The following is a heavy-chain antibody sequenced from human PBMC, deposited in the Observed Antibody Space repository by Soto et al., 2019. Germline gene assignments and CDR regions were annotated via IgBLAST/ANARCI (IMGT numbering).Heavy chain of an antibody. V-gene: IGHV3-7*01. CDR3: ASLGGSGSYPPFDY. CDR1: GFTFSSYW. D-gene: IGHD3-10*01. CDR2: IKQDGSEK. Sequence: GGSLRLSCAASGFTFSSYWMSWVRQAPGKGLEWVANIKQDGSEKYYVDSVKGRFTISRDNAKNALYLQMNSLRAEDTAVYYCASLGGSGSYPPFDYWGQGTLVTVSS. J-gene: IGHJ4*02.